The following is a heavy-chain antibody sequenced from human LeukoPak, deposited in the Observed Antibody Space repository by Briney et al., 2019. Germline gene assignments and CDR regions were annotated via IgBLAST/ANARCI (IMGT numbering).Heavy chain of an antibody. CDR1: GFTFSSYS. Sequence: GGSLRLSCAASGFTFSSYSMNWVRQAPGKGLEWVSYISAISSSSTYYADSVKGRFTISRDNAKNSLYLQMNSLRAEDTAVYYCARGRVRWLQPKIDYWGQGTLVTVSS. J-gene: IGHJ4*02. CDR2: ISAISSSST. V-gene: IGHV3-48*04. CDR3: ARGRVRWLQPKIDY. D-gene: IGHD5-24*01.